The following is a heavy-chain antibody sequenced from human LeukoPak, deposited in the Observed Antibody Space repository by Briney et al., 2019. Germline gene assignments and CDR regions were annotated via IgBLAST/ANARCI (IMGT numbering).Heavy chain of an antibody. J-gene: IGHJ4*02. CDR1: GFTFSSYA. D-gene: IGHD1-26*01. Sequence: PGGSLRLSCAASGFTFSSYAMHWVREGPGEGLEYVSVISIKGGNIYYANSVKGRFTISRDNSKNTLYLQMGSLRPEDMAVYYCARVRVGATAKGHYFDSWGKGTLVTVSS. V-gene: IGHV3-64*01. CDR2: ISIKGGNI. CDR3: ARVRVGATAKGHYFDS.